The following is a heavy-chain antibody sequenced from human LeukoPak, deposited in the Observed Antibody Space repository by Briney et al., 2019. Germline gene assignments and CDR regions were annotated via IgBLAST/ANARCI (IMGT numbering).Heavy chain of an antibody. CDR3: ARSPNRNPGGRYFDL. V-gene: IGHV3-21*01. Sequence: PGGSLRLSCAASGFTFSSYNMNWVRQAPGKRLEWVSSISLVSGHIYYAESVKGRFTISRDNAKNSLYLQMNSLRVEDTAVYYCARSPNRNPGGRYFDLWGRGTLVTVSS. J-gene: IGHJ2*01. CDR1: GFTFSSYN. CDR2: ISLVSGHI. D-gene: IGHD2/OR15-2a*01.